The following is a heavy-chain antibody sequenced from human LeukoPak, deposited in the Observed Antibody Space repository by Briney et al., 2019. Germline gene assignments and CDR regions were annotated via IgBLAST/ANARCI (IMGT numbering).Heavy chain of an antibody. CDR1: GGSISSYY. CDR3: ARDVSRVVVGPFDP. D-gene: IGHD2-2*01. V-gene: IGHV4-4*07. CDR2: IYTSGST. Sequence: PSETLSLTCTVSGGSISSYYWSWIRQPAGKGLEWIGRIYTSGSTNYNPSLKSRVTMSVDTSKNQFSLKLSSVTAADTAVYYCARDVSRVVVGPFDPWGQGTLVTVSS. J-gene: IGHJ5*02.